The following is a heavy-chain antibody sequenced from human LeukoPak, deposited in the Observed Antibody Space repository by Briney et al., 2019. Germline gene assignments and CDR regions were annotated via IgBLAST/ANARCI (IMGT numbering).Heavy chain of an antibody. Sequence: ASVKVSCKAFGYTFTDYYMHWVRQAPGQGLEWMGYINPNSGGRDTNYARKFQGRVTMTTDTSISTAYMELSRLRSDGTAVYYCAKGEEYSSGWGKYWGQGTLVTVSS. CDR2: INPNSGGRDT. CDR1: GYTFTDYY. J-gene: IGHJ4*02. V-gene: IGHV1-2*02. CDR3: AKGEEYSSGWGKY. D-gene: IGHD6-19*01.